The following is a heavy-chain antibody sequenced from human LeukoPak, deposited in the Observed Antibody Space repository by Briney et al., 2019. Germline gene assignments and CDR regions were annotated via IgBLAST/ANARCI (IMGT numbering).Heavy chain of an antibody. J-gene: IGHJ6*02. V-gene: IGHV1-69*01. CDR3: AKRVESGSYSDYYYGMDV. D-gene: IGHD1-26*01. Sequence: GSSVHVSCMASGGTFSSYAISWVRQAPAQGLEWMGGIIPIFGTANYAQKFQGRVTITADESTSTAYMELSSLRSEDTAVYYCAKRVESGSYSDYYYGMDVWGQGTTVTVSS. CDR2: IIPIFGTA. CDR1: GGTFSSYA.